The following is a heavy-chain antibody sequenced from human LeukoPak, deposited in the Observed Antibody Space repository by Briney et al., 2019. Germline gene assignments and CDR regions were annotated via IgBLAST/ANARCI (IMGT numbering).Heavy chain of an antibody. V-gene: IGHV5-51*01. Sequence: GESLKTSRKGSGYSFTSYWIGWVRQMPGKGLGWMGIIYPGDSDTRYSPSFQGQVTISADKSISTAYLQWSRLKASDTDMYYCARRGSSTREFDYWGQGTLVTVSS. D-gene: IGHD3-16*01. CDR1: GYSFTSYW. CDR3: ARRGSSTREFDY. CDR2: IYPGDSDT. J-gene: IGHJ4*02.